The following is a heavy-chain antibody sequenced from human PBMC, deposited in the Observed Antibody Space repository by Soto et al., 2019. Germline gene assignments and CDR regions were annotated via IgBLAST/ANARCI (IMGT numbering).Heavy chain of an antibody. D-gene: IGHD3-10*02. V-gene: IGHV3-30*03. Sequence: QVQLVESGGGVVQPGTSLRLSCAGSGFIFSNYGMHWVRQAPGKGLEWVAFISYDGSDILYADSVKGRFTISRDNSKSTLFLHMNRPRAEDTAVYFCAIVRVADSPLDHWGQGSLVTVSS. J-gene: IGHJ4*02. CDR1: GFIFSNYG. CDR2: ISYDGSDI. CDR3: AIVRVADSPLDH.